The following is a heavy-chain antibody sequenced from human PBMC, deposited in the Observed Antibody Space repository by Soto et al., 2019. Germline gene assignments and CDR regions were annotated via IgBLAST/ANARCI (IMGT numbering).Heavy chain of an antibody. D-gene: IGHD2-8*01. J-gene: IGHJ3*02. Sequence: PGGSLRLSCAASGFTFSSYSMNWVRQAPGKGLEWVSYISSSSSTIYYADSVKGRFTISRDNAKNSLYLQMNSLRDEDTAVYYCASLIVLMVYATGTKDDDAFDIWGQGTMVTVSS. V-gene: IGHV3-48*02. CDR1: GFTFSSYS. CDR3: ASLIVLMVYATGTKDDDAFDI. CDR2: ISSSSSTI.